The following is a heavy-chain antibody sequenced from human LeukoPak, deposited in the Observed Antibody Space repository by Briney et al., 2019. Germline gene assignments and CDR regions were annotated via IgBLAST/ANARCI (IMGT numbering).Heavy chain of an antibody. CDR3: ARDTTVSRLGVVIPFGY. D-gene: IGHD3-3*01. J-gene: IGHJ4*02. CDR2: IKQDGSEK. Sequence: PGGSLRLSCAASGFTFSSYSMNWVRQAPGKGLERVANIKQDGSEKYYVDSVKGRFTISRDNAKNSLYLQMNSLRAEDTAVYYCARDTTVSRLGVVIPFGYWGQGTLVTVSS. V-gene: IGHV3-7*01. CDR1: GFTFSSYS.